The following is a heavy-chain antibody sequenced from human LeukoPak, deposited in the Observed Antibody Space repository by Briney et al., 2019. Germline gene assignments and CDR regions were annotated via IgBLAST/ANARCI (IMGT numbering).Heavy chain of an antibody. D-gene: IGHD1-26*01. CDR1: GGTFSSYA. CDR2: IIPIFGTA. J-gene: IGHJ4*02. V-gene: IGHV1-69*13. Sequence: GASVKVSCKASGGTFSSYAISWVRQAPGQGLEWMGGIIPIFGTANYAQKFQGRVTITADESTSTAYMELSSLRSEDTAVYYCALGGSPLPGYFDYWGQGNLVTVSS. CDR3: ALGGSPLPGYFDY.